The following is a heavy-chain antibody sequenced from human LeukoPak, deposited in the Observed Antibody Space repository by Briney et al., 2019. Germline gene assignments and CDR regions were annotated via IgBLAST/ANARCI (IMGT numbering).Heavy chain of an antibody. CDR2: MNPNSGNT. D-gene: IGHD7-27*01. V-gene: IGHV1-8*03. J-gene: IGHJ4*02. Sequence: ASVKVSCKASGYTFTSYDINWVRQATGQGLEWMGWMNPNSGNTGYAQKFQGRVTITADESTSTAYMELSSLRSEDTAVYYCARDRDWGRSYFDYWGQGTLVTVSS. CDR3: ARDRDWGRSYFDY. CDR1: GYTFTSYD.